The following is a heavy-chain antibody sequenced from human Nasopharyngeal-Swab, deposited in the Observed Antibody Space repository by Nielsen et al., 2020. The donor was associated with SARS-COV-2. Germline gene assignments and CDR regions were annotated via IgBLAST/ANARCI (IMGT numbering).Heavy chain of an antibody. CDR2: ISGSGAST. Sequence: GESLKISCAASGFAFSSYAMSWVRQAPGRGLEWVSTISGSGASTYYAASVKGRFTMSRDNSKNTLYLQMNSLRGEDTAVYYCAKADTSSSFDSWGQGTLVTVSS. CDR1: GFAFSSYA. J-gene: IGHJ4*02. V-gene: IGHV3-23*01. D-gene: IGHD6-6*01. CDR3: AKADTSSSFDS.